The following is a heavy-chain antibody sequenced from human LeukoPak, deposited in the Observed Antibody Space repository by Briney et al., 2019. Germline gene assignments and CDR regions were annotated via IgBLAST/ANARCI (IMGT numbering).Heavy chain of an antibody. D-gene: IGHD1-1*01. CDR1: GFTLSNYA. CDR2: ISGSGGNT. CDR3: AKCLTSTGTCYFDY. V-gene: IGHV3-23*01. Sequence: GGSLRLSCAASGFTLSNYAMSWVRQAPGEGLEWVSAISGSGGNTYYADSVNGRFTIPRDNSQNTFFLQMNSLRADDTAIYYCAKCLTSTGTCYFDYWGQGTLVTVSS. J-gene: IGHJ4*02.